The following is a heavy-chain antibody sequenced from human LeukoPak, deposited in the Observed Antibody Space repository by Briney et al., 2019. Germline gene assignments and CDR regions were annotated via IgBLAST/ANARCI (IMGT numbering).Heavy chain of an antibody. D-gene: IGHD3-10*01. J-gene: IGHJ4*02. Sequence: GGSLRLSCAASGFTFSSYAMSWVRQAPGKGLEWVSAISGSGGSTYYADSVKGRFTISRDNSKNTLYLQMNSLRAEDTAVYYCAKEGGDVLLWFGELLLRIYFDYWGQGTLVTVSS. CDR1: GFTFSSYA. CDR3: AKEGGDVLLWFGELLLRIYFDY. V-gene: IGHV3-23*01. CDR2: ISGSGGST.